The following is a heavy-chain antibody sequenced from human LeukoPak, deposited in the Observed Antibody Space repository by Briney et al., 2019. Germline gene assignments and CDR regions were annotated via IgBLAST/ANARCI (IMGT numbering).Heavy chain of an antibody. D-gene: IGHD3-3*01. CDR3: EAGGGWDPSFGVVTHIDA. Sequence: GGSRRLSCVTSGLTFSGYWMHWVRQGPEKGLELVSRIDNDGHGIIYADSVKGRFTTSRDNVKNTLYLQMNSLRVEGTAVYYCEAGGGWDPSFGVVTHIDAWGKGTTVVVS. J-gene: IGHJ6*03. V-gene: IGHV3-74*01. CDR2: IDNDGHGI. CDR1: GLTFSGYW.